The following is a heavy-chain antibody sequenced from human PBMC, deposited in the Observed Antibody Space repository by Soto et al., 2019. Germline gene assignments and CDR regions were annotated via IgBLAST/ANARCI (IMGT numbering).Heavy chain of an antibody. J-gene: IGHJ4*02. D-gene: IGHD4-17*01. V-gene: IGHV3-23*01. CDR3: SKYYCDRQTDY. Sequence: EVQLLESGGGLVQPGESLRLSCAASGFTFSSYAMSWVRQAPGKGLEWVSAISGSGGRTYYADSVKGRFTISRDNSKNTLYLQMNSLRAEDTAVYYCSKYYCDRQTDYWGQGTLVTVSS. CDR1: GFTFSSYA. CDR2: ISGSGGRT.